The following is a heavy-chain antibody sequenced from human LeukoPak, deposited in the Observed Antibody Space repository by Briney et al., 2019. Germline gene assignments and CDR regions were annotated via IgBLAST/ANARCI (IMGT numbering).Heavy chain of an antibody. CDR3: ARGFWNFDL. Sequence: GGSLRLSCAASGFTFNTYTMNWVRQAPGKGLEWVSYISGSSGIIDYADSVRGRFTISRDNAKNSLYLQMNGLRAEDTAVYYCARGFWNFDLWGRGTLVTV. V-gene: IGHV3-48*01. CDR1: GFTFNTYT. J-gene: IGHJ2*01. CDR2: ISGSSGII.